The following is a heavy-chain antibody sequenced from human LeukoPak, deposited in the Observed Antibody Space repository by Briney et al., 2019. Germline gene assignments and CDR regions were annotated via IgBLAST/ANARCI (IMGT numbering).Heavy chain of an antibody. J-gene: IGHJ4*02. V-gene: IGHV3-23*01. CDR2: ISGSGGST. CDR3: AKGDGILWFGESNFDY. D-gene: IGHD3-10*01. CDR1: GFTFSSYA. Sequence: GGSLSLSGAASGFTFSSYAWSWVPQAPGKGLEWVSAISGSGGSTYYADSVKGRFTISRDNSKNTLYLQMSSLRAEDTAVYYCAKGDGILWFGESNFDYWGQGTLVTVSS.